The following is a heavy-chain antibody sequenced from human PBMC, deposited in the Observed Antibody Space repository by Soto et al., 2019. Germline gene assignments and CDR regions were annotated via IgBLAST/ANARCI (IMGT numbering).Heavy chain of an antibody. CDR3: ARDFPFTSSGYFYCYYYYGMDV. D-gene: IGHD3-22*01. CDR1: GGSISSYY. Sequence: SETLSLTCTVSGGSISSYYWSWIRQPAGKGLEWIGRIYTSGSTNYNPSLKSRVTMSVDTSKNQFYLKVSSVTAADTAVYYCARDFPFTSSGYFYCYYYYGMDVWGQGTTVTVSS. CDR2: IYTSGST. V-gene: IGHV4-4*07. J-gene: IGHJ6*02.